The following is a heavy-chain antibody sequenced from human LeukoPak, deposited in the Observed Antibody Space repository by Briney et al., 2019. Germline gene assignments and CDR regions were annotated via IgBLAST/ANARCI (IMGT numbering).Heavy chain of an antibody. V-gene: IGHV1-58*01. CDR2: IVVGSGNT. Sequence: ASVKVSCKASGFTFTSSAVQWVRRARGQRLEWIGWIVVGSGNTNYAQKFQERVTITRDMSTSTAYMELSSLRSEDTAVYYCAADVDYDSSGYPTDFDYWGQGTLVTVSS. D-gene: IGHD3-22*01. CDR1: GFTFTSSA. CDR3: AADVDYDSSGYPTDFDY. J-gene: IGHJ4*02.